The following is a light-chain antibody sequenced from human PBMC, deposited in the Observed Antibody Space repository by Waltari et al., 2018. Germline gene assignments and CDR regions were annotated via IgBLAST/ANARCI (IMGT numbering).Light chain of an antibody. CDR1: QSVSSY. J-gene: IGKJ4*01. CDR3: QQRSNWPPGIT. V-gene: IGKV3-11*01. Sequence: IVLTHSPATRSLSPGERATLSCRASQSVSSYLAWYQQNLGQAPRLLIYDTSNRATVIPARFSGSGSGTDFTLTISSLEPEDFAVYYCQQRSNWPPGITFGGGTKVEIK. CDR2: DTS.